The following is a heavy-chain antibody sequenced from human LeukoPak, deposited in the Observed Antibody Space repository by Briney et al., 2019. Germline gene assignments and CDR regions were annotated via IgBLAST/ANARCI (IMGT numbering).Heavy chain of an antibody. CDR3: ARDQYSSTWYRGAFDV. Sequence: GGSLRLSCAASGFTFTTSWMHWFRHAPQKGLVWVSRIESDGTNTTYADSVKGRFTISRDNAKNTLYLQMNSLRAEDTAVYYCARDQYSSTWYRGAFDVWGQGTMVSVSS. V-gene: IGHV3-74*01. CDR2: IESDGTNT. D-gene: IGHD6-13*01. CDR1: GFTFTTSW. J-gene: IGHJ3*01.